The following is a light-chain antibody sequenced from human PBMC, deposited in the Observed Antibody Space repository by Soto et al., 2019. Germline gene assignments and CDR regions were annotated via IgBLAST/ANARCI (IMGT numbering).Light chain of an antibody. CDR3: QQYGSSPTWT. CDR1: QSVSSY. J-gene: IGKJ1*01. V-gene: IGKV3-20*01. CDR2: DAS. Sequence: EIVLTQSPATLSLSPGERATLSCRASQSVSSYLAWYQQKPGQAPRLLIYDASSRATGIPDRFSGSGSGTDFTLTISRLEPEDFAVYYCQQYGSSPTWTFGQGTKLDIK.